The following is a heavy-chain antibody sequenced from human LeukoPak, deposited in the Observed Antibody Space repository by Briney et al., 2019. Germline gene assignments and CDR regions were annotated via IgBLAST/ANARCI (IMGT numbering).Heavy chain of an antibody. D-gene: IGHD4-23*01. Sequence: GGSLRLSCAASGFTFSSYGMHWVRQAPGKGLEWVAVISYDGSNKYYADSVEGRFTISRDNSKNTLYLQMNSLRAEDTAVYYCAKGRLTTVVTPPHYWGQGTLVTVSS. V-gene: IGHV3-30*18. CDR1: GFTFSSYG. CDR2: ISYDGSNK. J-gene: IGHJ4*02. CDR3: AKGRLTTVVTPPHY.